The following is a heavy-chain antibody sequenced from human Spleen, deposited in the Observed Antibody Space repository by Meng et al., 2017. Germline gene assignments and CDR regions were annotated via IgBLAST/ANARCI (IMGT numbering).Heavy chain of an antibody. CDR2: ISGSGGST. D-gene: IGHD3-22*01. Sequence: GGSLRLSCAASGFTFISYAMSWVRQAPGKGLEWVSAISGSGGSTYYADSVKGRFTISRDNSKNTLYLQMNSLRAEDTAVYYCAKDLDYYDSSGYYYSGAFDIWGQGTMVTVSS. CDR1: GFTFISYA. J-gene: IGHJ3*02. V-gene: IGHV3-23*01. CDR3: AKDLDYYDSSGYYYSGAFDI.